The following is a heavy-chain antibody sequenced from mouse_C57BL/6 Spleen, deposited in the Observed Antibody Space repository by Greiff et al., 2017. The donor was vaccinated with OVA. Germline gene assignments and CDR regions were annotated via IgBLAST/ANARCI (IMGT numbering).Heavy chain of an antibody. CDR1: GYTFTSYT. CDR2: INPSSGYT. V-gene: IGHV1-4*01. CDR3: ARGDDYAYAMDY. D-gene: IGHD2-4*01. Sequence: QVQLQQSGAELARPGASVKMSCKASGYTFTSYTMHWVKQRPGQGLEWIGYINPSSGYTKYNQKFKDKATLTADKSSSTAYMQLSSLTSEDSAVYYCARGDDYAYAMDYWGQGTSVTVSS. J-gene: IGHJ4*01.